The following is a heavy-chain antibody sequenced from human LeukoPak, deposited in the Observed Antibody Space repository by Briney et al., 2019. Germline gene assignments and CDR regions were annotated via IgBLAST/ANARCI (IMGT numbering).Heavy chain of an antibody. J-gene: IGHJ3*02. Sequence: PSETLSLTCAVYGGSFSGYYWSWIRQPPGKGLEWIGEINHSGSTNYNPSLKSRVTISVDTSKNQFSLKLSSVTAADTAVYYCARHESSSPTMLGAFDIWGQGTMVTVSS. D-gene: IGHD3-22*01. CDR2: INHSGST. V-gene: IGHV4-34*01. CDR3: ARHESSSPTMLGAFDI. CDR1: GGSFSGYY.